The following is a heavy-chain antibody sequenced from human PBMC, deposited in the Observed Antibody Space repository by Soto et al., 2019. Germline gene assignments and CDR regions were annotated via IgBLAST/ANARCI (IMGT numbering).Heavy chain of an antibody. CDR2: ISYDGSNK. V-gene: IGHV3-30*18. CDR1: GFTFSSYG. J-gene: IGHJ3*02. Sequence: QVQLVESGGGVVQPGRSLRLSCAASGFTFSSYGMHWVRQAPGKGLAWVAVISYDGSNKYYADSVKGRFTISRDNSKNQLYVQMKSLRAKDTAVYYFSQSACKKYWYDDFDIWGQGKMVTVFS. D-gene: IGHD2-8*02. CDR3: SQSACKKYWYDDFDI.